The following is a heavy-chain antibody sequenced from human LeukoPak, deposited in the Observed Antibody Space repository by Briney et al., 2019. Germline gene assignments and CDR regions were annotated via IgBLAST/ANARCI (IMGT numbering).Heavy chain of an antibody. CDR3: ASFIAAAGTVDY. D-gene: IGHD6-13*01. J-gene: IGHJ4*02. Sequence: PSQTLSLTSSVSGGSISSGGYYWSWIRQHQGKGLEWIGYIYYSGSTYYNPSLKSRVTISVDTSKNQFSLKLSSVTAADTAVYYCASFIAAAGTVDYWGQGTLVTVSS. CDR2: IYYSGST. V-gene: IGHV4-31*03. CDR1: GGSISSGGYY.